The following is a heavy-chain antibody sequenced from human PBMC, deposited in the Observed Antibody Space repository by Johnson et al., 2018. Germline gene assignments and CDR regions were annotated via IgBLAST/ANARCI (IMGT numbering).Heavy chain of an antibody. CDR1: GGSISSSSYY. CDR2: IYFTGST. V-gene: IGHV4-39*01. D-gene: IGHD6-19*01. CDR3: AGNTSGWDEDALDI. J-gene: IGHJ3*02. Sequence: QVQLQESGPGLVKPSETLSLTCTVSGGSISSSSYYWGWIRQPPGKGLVCIGSIYFTGSTYYNPSLKSRVSISVDTSKNQFSLKVSSVTAADPALYYCAGNTSGWDEDALDIWGQGTMVTVSS.